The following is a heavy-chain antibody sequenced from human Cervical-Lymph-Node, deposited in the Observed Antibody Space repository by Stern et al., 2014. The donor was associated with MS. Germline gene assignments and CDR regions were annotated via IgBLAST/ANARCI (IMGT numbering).Heavy chain of an antibody. Sequence: QVQLVQSGAEVTKPGSSGKVSCKASGGTFSKFHSSWVRQAPGQGIEWMGGIFPVFGTPAYAQEFRGSVTITADVSTSTVYMELSSLRSDDTAVYYCALSSETSDRWYSLGYDLWGQGTLVTVSS. D-gene: IGHD6-13*01. V-gene: IGHV1-69*01. CDR3: ALSSETSDRWYSLGYDL. CDR1: GGTFSKFH. J-gene: IGHJ5*02. CDR2: IFPVFGTP.